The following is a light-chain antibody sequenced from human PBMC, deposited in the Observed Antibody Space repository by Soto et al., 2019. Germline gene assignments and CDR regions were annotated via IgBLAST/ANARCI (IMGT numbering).Light chain of an antibody. Sequence: QSALTQPASVSGAPGQSITISCTGTSSDIGDYDYVSWYQRHPGKAPKLIIYDVNNRPSGVSDRFSGSKSGNTASLTISGLQAEDEADYYCTSYSSGSTHVIFGGGTKVTVL. CDR2: DVN. CDR1: SSDIGDYDY. J-gene: IGLJ2*01. V-gene: IGLV2-14*03. CDR3: TSYSSGSTHVI.